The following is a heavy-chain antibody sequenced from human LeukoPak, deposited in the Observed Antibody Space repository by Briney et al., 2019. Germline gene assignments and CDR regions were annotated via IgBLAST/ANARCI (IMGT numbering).Heavy chain of an antibody. D-gene: IGHD6-13*01. CDR3: ARGRRIAAAGRGYFQH. CDR1: GGSISSYY. CDR2: INHSGST. V-gene: IGHV4-34*01. Sequence: SETLSLTCTVSGGSISSYYWSWIRQPPGKGLEWIGEINHSGSTNYNPSLKSRVTISVDTSKNQFSLKLSSVTAADTAVYYCARGRRIAAAGRGYFQHWGQGTLVTVSS. J-gene: IGHJ1*01.